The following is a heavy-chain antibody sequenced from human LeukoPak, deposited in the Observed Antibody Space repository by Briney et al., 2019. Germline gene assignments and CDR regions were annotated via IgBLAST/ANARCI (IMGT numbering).Heavy chain of an antibody. V-gene: IGHV1-2*02. CDR2: INPNSGDT. CDR3: ARSLGSSSDDYGDYAVGTLDY. CDR1: GYTFSDYY. Sequence: ASVKVSCKTSGYTFSDYYIHWIRQAPGQGLEWVGWINPNSGDTDYAQKFQGRVTVTRDTSISTAYMELSSLRSEDTAVYYCARSLGSSSDDYGDYAVGTLDYWGQGTLVTVSS. D-gene: IGHD4-17*01. J-gene: IGHJ4*02.